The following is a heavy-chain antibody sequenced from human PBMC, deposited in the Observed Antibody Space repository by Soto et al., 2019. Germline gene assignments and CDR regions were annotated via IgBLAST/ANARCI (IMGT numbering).Heavy chain of an antibody. V-gene: IGHV1-69*06. CDR1: GGTVSSYA. J-gene: IGHJ6*02. D-gene: IGHD6-19*01. Sequence: QVQLVQSGAEVKKPGSSVKVSCKASGGTVSSYAISWVRQAPGQGLEWMGGIITIFGTANYAQKLQGRVTNTADKTTSTAYMELSTMRSEDTAVYYCARDPPPLAGTAAGYYYGMDVWGQGTTVTVSS. CDR3: ARDPPPLAGTAAGYYYGMDV. CDR2: IITIFGTA.